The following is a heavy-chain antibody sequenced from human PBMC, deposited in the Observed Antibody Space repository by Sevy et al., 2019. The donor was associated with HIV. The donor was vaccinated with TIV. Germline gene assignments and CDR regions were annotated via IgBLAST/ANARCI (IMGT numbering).Heavy chain of an antibody. J-gene: IGHJ3*02. D-gene: IGHD3-22*01. CDR2: ICGGDGST. Sequence: GGSLRLSCAASGFRFSSFAMIWVRQAPGKGLEWVSEICGGDGSTYYADSLKGRFTISKDNSKNTVYLHMSSLRAEETALYFCEKGCHSVYFGGDTLDIWGQETMVTVSS. CDR3: EKGCHSVYFGGDTLDI. CDR1: GFRFSSFA. V-gene: IGHV3-23*01.